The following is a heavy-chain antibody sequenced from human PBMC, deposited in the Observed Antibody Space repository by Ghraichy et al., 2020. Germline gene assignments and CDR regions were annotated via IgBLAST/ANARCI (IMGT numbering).Heavy chain of an antibody. J-gene: IGHJ6*02. D-gene: IGHD2-2*01. Sequence: SVKVSCKAAGDSVSNYAISRERQAPGQGLEWMGRIIPLLGVTKNAPKFQGRLTMTADKSTGTAYMELNSLTSDDTAVYFCARDRGGGDIAVVPAADYYNFYPDMDIWCQGTTVTVSS. CDR2: IIPLLGVT. CDR3: ARDRGGGDIAVVPAADYYNFYPDMDI. CDR1: GDSVSNYA. V-gene: IGHV1-69*04.